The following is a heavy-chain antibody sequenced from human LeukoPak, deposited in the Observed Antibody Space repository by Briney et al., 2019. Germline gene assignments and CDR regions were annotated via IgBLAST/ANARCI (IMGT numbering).Heavy chain of an antibody. CDR3: ARAIVGATGGAFGI. J-gene: IGHJ3*02. CDR1: GGTFSSYA. CDR2: IIPIFGTA. D-gene: IGHD1-26*01. Sequence: SVKVSCKASGGTFSSYAISWVRQAPGQGLEWMGGIIPIFGTANYAQKFQGRVTITADESTSTAYMELSSLRSEDTAVYYCARAIVGATGGAFGIWGQGTMVTVSS. V-gene: IGHV1-69*13.